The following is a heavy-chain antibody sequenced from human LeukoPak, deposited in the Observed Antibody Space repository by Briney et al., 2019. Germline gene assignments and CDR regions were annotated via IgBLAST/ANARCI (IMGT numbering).Heavy chain of an antibody. D-gene: IGHD3-10*01. Sequence: ASVKVSCKASGYTFTAYGISWVRQAPGQGLEWMGWVSPYNGNTNYAQNLQGRVTMTTDTSTTTAFVEMRSLTSDDTAVYYCARSSGLSFEEYWGQGTLVTVSA. V-gene: IGHV1-18*01. CDR3: ARSSGLSFEEY. CDR1: GYTFTAYG. J-gene: IGHJ4*02. CDR2: VSPYNGNT.